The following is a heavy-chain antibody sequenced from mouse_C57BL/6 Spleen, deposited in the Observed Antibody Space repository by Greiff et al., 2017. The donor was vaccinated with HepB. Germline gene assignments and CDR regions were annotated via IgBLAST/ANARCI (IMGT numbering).Heavy chain of an antibody. Sequence: VKLLESGPELVKPGASVKISCKASGYAFSSSWMNWVKQRPGKGLEWIGRIYPGDGDTNYNGKFKGKATLTADKSSSTAYMQLSSLTSEDSAVYFCARDSSGLDYWGQGTTLTVSS. CDR1: GYAFSSSW. V-gene: IGHV1-82*01. CDR2: IYPGDGDT. CDR3: ARDSSGLDY. D-gene: IGHD3-2*02. J-gene: IGHJ2*01.